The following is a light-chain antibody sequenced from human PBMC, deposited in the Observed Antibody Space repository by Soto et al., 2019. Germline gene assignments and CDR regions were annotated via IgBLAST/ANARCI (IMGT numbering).Light chain of an antibody. CDR1: SSDIGGYYY. V-gene: IGLV2-14*01. CDR2: QVT. Sequence: QSVLTQPASVSVSPGQSITISYTGTSSDIGGYYYVSWYQHHPGKAPKLMIYQVTNRPSGVSHRFSGSKSGNTASLTISGLQAEDEADYYCTSYSSSSTFYVFGPGTKVTVL. CDR3: TSYSSSSTFYV. J-gene: IGLJ1*01.